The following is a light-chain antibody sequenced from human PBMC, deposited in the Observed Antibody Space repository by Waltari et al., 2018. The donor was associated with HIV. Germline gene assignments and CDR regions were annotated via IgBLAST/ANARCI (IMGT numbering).Light chain of an antibody. CDR2: GAS. J-gene: IGKJ1*01. Sequence: IVLTQSPGTLSLSPGERATLSCRASQSISSNYIAWYQKTPGQAPRLLIYGASNRATGIPDRFSGSGSGTDFTLTISRLEPEDFAVFYCQQYSSSPWTFGQGTKVE. CDR3: QQYSSSPWT. CDR1: QSISSNY. V-gene: IGKV3-20*01.